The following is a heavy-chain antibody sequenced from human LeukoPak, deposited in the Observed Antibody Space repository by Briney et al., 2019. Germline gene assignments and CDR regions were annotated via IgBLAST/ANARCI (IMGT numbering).Heavy chain of an antibody. Sequence: ASVKVSCKASGYSFSDYYIHWVRQAPGQGLEWMGWINPHNDNINYAPKVQDRVTLTTDTSASIAYMELRSLRSDDTAVYYCARGGGGGYYYHYMDVWGKGTTVAVSS. V-gene: IGHV1-18*04. J-gene: IGHJ6*03. CDR1: GYSFSDYY. CDR2: INPHNDNI. D-gene: IGHD3-10*01. CDR3: ARGGGGGYYYHYMDV.